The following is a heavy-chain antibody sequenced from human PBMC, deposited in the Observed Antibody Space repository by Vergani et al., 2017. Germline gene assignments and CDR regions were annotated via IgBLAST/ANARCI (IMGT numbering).Heavy chain of an antibody. CDR1: GGSITSSSYY. J-gene: IGHJ4*02. CDR2: IYHSGGA. V-gene: IGHV4-39*01. D-gene: IGHD3-9*01. CDR3: ARTESFILRYFHWAL. Sequence: QLHLQESGPGLVKPSKTLSLTCTVSGGSITSSSYYWGWIRQPPGKGLEWIGNIYHSGGAYYNPSLKGRVTISVDTSKIQFSLEVTSVTAADTAIYFCARTESFILRYFHWALWGQGTLVTVSS.